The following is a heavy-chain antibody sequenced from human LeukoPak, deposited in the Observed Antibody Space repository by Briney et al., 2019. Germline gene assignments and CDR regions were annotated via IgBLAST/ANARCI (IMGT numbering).Heavy chain of an antibody. D-gene: IGHD3-16*02. CDR3: ARGRGIWGSYRHLFDY. CDR1: GGSFRGYY. J-gene: IGHJ4*02. CDR2: INHSVST. Sequence: PSETLSLTCAVYGGSFRGYYWSWIRQRPGKGVEWVGEINHSVSTNYNPSLKSRVTISVDTTKNQFSLKLSSVTAADTAVYYCARGRGIWGSYRHLFDYGGQGTLVTVSS. V-gene: IGHV4-34*01.